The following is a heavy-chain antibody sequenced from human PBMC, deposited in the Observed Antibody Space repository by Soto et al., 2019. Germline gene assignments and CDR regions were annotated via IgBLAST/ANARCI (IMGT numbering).Heavy chain of an antibody. Sequence: GGSLRLSCRPSGFIFIDYSMNWGRQAPGKGLEWISYITTTSSTMYYADSVKGRFTISRDNAKNSLYLQMNSLRDEDTAVYYCARDSSGRQYYGMDVWGQGTTVTSP. CDR2: ITTTSSTM. CDR3: ARDSSGRQYYGMDV. CDR1: GFIFIDYS. J-gene: IGHJ6*02. V-gene: IGHV3-48*02. D-gene: IGHD3-22*01.